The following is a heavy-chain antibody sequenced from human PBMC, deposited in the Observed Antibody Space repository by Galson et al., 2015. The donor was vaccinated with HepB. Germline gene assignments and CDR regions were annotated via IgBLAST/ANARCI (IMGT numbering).Heavy chain of an antibody. CDR3: AKVGSSVFFDN. CDR1: GFTFSSYA. Sequence: SLRLSCAAPGFTFSSYAMSWVRQAPGKGLEWVSTIGRSGGSTYYADSVKGRFSISRVNSKNTLFLQMNSLIVDVTAVYYCAKVGSSVFFDNWGQGALVTVSS. J-gene: IGHJ4*02. CDR2: IGRSGGST. V-gene: IGHV3-23*01.